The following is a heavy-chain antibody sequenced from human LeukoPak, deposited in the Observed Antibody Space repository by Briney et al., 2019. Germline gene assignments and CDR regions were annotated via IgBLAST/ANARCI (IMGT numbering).Heavy chain of an antibody. V-gene: IGHV4-39*01. Sequence: SETLSLTCTVSGGSISSSSYYWGWIRQPPGKGLEWIGRISYSGGTYYNPSLKSRVTISVDTSKNQFSLKLSSVTAADTAVYYCARVMVRGVIDYWGQGTLVTVSS. CDR3: ARVMVRGVIDY. CDR2: ISYSGGT. D-gene: IGHD3-10*01. J-gene: IGHJ4*02. CDR1: GGSISSSSYY.